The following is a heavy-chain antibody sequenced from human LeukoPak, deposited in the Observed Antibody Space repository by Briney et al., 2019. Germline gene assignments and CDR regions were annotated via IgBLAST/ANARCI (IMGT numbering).Heavy chain of an antibody. CDR3: ARGSYSSSSSDY. V-gene: IGHV1-2*02. CDR2: INPNSGGT. J-gene: IGHJ4*02. Sequence: ASVKASCKASGYTFTGYYMHWVRQAPGQGLEWMGWINPNSGGTNYAQKFQGRVTMTRDTSISTAYMELSRLRSDDTAVYYCARGSYSSSSSDYWGQGTLVTVSS. CDR1: GYTFTGYY. D-gene: IGHD6-6*01.